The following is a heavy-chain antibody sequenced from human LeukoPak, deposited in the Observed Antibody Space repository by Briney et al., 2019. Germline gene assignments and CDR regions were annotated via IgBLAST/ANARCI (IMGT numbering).Heavy chain of an antibody. J-gene: IGHJ4*02. CDR3: ARREQWLVGDDY. Sequence: ASVKVSCKASGYTFTGYYMHWVRQAPGQGLEWMGWINPNSGGTNYAQKFQGRVTMTRDTSISTAYMELSRLRSDDTAVYYCARREQWLVGDDYWGQGTLVTVSS. CDR2: INPNSGGT. CDR1: GYTFTGYY. D-gene: IGHD6-19*01. V-gene: IGHV1-2*02.